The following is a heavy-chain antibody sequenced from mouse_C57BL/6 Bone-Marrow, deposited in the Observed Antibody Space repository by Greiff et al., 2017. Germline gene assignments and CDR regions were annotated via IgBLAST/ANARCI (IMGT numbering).Heavy chain of an antibody. Sequence: QVHVKQSGPGLVQPSQSLSITCTVSGFSLTSYGVHWVRQSPGKGLEWLGVIWSGGSTNYNAAFISRLSISKDNSKSQVFFKMNSLQADDTAIYYCARRAYGSSYNYAMDYWGQGTSVTVSS. D-gene: IGHD1-1*01. CDR3: ARRAYGSSYNYAMDY. CDR1: GFSLTSYG. V-gene: IGHV2-2*01. J-gene: IGHJ4*01. CDR2: IWSGGST.